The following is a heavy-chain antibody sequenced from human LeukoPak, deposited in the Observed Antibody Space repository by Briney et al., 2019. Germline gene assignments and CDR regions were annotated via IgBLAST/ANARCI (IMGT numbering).Heavy chain of an antibody. CDR1: GYNFTTYW. Sequence: GESLKISCNGSGYNFTTYWIGWVRQMPGKGLEWMGIIYPGDSDTRYGPSFQGPVTISADKSIDTANLQWSSLKASDSAIYFCARRGRWDLYFDLWGRGTLVTVSS. CDR2: IYPGDSDT. J-gene: IGHJ2*01. D-gene: IGHD3-16*01. CDR3: ARRGRWDLYFDL. V-gene: IGHV5-51*01.